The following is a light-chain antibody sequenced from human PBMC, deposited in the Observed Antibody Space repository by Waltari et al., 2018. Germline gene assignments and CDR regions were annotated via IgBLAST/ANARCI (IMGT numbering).Light chain of an antibody. Sequence: QSVLTPPPSASGTPGQSLTLSCSSNISNIGSTYVHLYQQFPGTAPKVRIYSNDQRPSGVPDRFSGSKSGTSASLAISGLQSEDEADYYCGTWDDSLKGWVFGGGTKLTVL. CDR1: ISNIGSTY. CDR3: GTWDDSLKGWV. CDR2: SND. J-gene: IGLJ3*02. V-gene: IGLV1-44*01.